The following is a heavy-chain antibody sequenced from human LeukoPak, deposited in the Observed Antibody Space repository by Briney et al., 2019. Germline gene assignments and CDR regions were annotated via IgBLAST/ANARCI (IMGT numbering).Heavy chain of an antibody. CDR3: AKDPPRGSGDAFDI. CDR2: ISGSGSST. J-gene: IGHJ3*02. D-gene: IGHD2-15*01. Sequence: PGGSLRLSCAASGFTFSNYAMSWVRQAPGEGLEWVSTISGSGSSTYYADSVKGRFTISRDNSRNTLYLQMDSLRAEDSAVYYCAKDPPRGSGDAFDIWGQGTRVTVSS. V-gene: IGHV3-23*01. CDR1: GFTFSNYA.